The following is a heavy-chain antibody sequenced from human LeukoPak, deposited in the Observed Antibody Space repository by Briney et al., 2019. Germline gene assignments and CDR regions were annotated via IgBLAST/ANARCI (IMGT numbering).Heavy chain of an antibody. Sequence: QPGGSLRLSCAASGFTFSSYAMHWVRQAPGKGLEWVAVISYDGSNKYYADSVKGRFTISRDNSKNTLYLQMNSLRAEDTAVYYCARVPGIAARGYFDYWGQGTLVTVSS. CDR3: ARVPGIAARGYFDY. D-gene: IGHD6-6*01. J-gene: IGHJ4*02. CDR2: ISYDGSNK. CDR1: GFTFSSYA. V-gene: IGHV3-30-3*01.